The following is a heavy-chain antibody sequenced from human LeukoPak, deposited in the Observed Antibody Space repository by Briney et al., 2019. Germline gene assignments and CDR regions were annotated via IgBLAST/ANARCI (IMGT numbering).Heavy chain of an antibody. CDR2: IYPGDSDT. V-gene: IGHV5-51*01. D-gene: IGHD3-10*01. J-gene: IGHJ4*02. Sequence: GESLKISCKGFGFNFTNYWIGWVRQMPGKGLKWMGIIYPGDSDTRYSPSFQGQVTMSADKSISTAYLQWSSLRAADTAMYYCVRPTPYDSGSSPLDYWGPGTVVIVSS. CDR1: GFNFTNYW. CDR3: VRPTPYDSGSSPLDY.